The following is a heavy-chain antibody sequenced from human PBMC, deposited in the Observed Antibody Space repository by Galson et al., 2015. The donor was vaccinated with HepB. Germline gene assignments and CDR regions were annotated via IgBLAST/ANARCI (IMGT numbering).Heavy chain of an antibody. V-gene: IGHV3-30*18. CDR3: AKDRQWPVPDHGMDV. CDR2: ISDDGSNK. CDR1: GFTFSSYG. Sequence: SLRLSCAASGFTFSSYGMHWVRQAPGKGLEWVAVISDDGSNKHYADSVQGRFIITRDNSKNTLYLQMNSVRPGDTAVYYCAKDRQWPVPDHGMDVWGQGTTVTVSS. J-gene: IGHJ6*02. D-gene: IGHD6-19*01.